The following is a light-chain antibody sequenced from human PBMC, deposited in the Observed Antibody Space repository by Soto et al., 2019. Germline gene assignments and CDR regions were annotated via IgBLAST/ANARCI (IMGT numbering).Light chain of an antibody. CDR3: QQRHMWPIT. CDR2: DAY. CDR1: QSFRGL. V-gene: IGKV3-11*01. Sequence: VLTQSPVTLSLSPGERATLSCRASQSFRGLLAWYQQKPGQAHRLLIYDAYNRATGIPPRFSGSGSGTDFTLTISSLEPEDSAVYYCQQRHMWPITFGQGTQLEIK. J-gene: IGKJ5*01.